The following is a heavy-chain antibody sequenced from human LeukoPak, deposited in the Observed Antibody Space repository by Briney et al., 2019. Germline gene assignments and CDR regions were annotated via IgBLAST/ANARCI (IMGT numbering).Heavy chain of an antibody. CDR1: GFTVSSNY. CDR3: ARNYGDYPY. CDR2: ISSSSSTI. Sequence: GGSLRLSCAASGFTVSSNYMSWVRQAPGKGLEWVSYISSSSSTIYYADSVKGRFTISRDNAKNSLYLQMNSLRAEDTAVYYCARNYGDYPYWGQGTLVTVSS. J-gene: IGHJ4*02. V-gene: IGHV3-48*01. D-gene: IGHD4-17*01.